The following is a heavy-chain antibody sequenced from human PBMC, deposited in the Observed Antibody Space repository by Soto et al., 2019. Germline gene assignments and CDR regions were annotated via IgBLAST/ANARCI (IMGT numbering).Heavy chain of an antibody. CDR2: ISYDGSKK. V-gene: IGHV3-30*18. D-gene: IGHD3-22*01. CDR1: GFTFGSYG. CDR3: AKAIENYSTGYYKPFYYFGVDG. Sequence: LRLSCAASGFTFGSYGMHWVRQAPGKGLEWVAGISYDGSKKYYGESVKGRFTISSDNSKNTLYLQMNSLRVEDTAVYYCAKAIENYSTGYYKPFYYFGVDGWGQGTTVTVSS. J-gene: IGHJ6*02.